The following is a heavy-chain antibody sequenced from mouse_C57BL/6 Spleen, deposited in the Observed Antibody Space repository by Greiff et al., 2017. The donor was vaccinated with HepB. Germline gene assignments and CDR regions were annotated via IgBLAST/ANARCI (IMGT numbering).Heavy chain of an antibody. Sequence: VQLQQPGAELVMPGASVKLSCKASGYTFTSYWMHWVKQRPGQGLEWIGEIDPSDSYTNYNQKFKGKSTLTVDKSSSTAYIQLSSLTSEDSAVYYCARANYYGSPYYFDYWGQGTTLPVSS. CDR3: ARANYYGSPYYFDY. CDR1: GYTFTSYW. D-gene: IGHD1-1*01. CDR2: IDPSDSYT. V-gene: IGHV1-69*01. J-gene: IGHJ2*01.